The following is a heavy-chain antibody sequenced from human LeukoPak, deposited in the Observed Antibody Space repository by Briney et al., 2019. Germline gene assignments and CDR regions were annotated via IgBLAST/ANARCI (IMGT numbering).Heavy chain of an antibody. J-gene: IGHJ5*02. CDR1: GYTFTGYY. D-gene: IGHD1-26*01. Sequence: ASVKLCLKASGYTFTGYYMHWVRQAPGQGLEWMGWINPNSGGTNYAQKFQGRVTMTRDTSISTAYMELSRLRSDDTAVYYCARVRVGGTANWFDPWGQGTLVTVSS. V-gene: IGHV1-2*02. CDR2: INPNSGGT. CDR3: ARVRVGGTANWFDP.